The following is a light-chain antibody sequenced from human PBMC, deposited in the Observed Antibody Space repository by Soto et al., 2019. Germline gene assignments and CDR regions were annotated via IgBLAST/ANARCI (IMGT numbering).Light chain of an antibody. CDR2: DAS. V-gene: IGKV3-11*01. J-gene: IGKJ2*01. CDR3: QQRSNLPPYT. CDR1: QSVSSY. Sequence: EIVLTQSPATLSLSPGERATLSCRASQSVSSYLAWYQQKPGQAPRLLIYDASNRATGIPARFSGSGSGTDFTLTISSLEPEDFAVYDCQQRSNLPPYTFGQGTKLEIK.